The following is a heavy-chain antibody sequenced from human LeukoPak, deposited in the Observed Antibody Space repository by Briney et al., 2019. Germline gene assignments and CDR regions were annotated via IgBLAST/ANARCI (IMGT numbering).Heavy chain of an antibody. CDR3: ARRLERYGPFDY. D-gene: IGHD1-1*01. J-gene: IGHJ4*02. Sequence: GGSLRLSCAASGFTFSSYDMHWVRQATGKGLEWVSGIGTAGDTYYPDSVKGRFTISRENAKNSLYLQMNSLRAGDTAVHYCARRLERYGPFDYWGQGTLVTVSS. CDR2: IGTAGDT. V-gene: IGHV3-13*04. CDR1: GFTFSSYD.